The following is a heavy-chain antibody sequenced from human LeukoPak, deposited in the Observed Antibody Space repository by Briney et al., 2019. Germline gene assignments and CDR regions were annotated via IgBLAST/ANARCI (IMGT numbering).Heavy chain of an antibody. V-gene: IGHV3-20*04. Sequence: GGSLRLSCAASGFTFDDHGMSWVRQAPGKGLEWVSGINWNGGSTGYADSVKGRFTISRDNAKNSLYLQMNSLRAEDTAVYYCARGGIVVVTLDYWGQGTLVTVSS. CDR2: INWNGGST. CDR3: ARGGIVVVTLDY. J-gene: IGHJ4*02. D-gene: IGHD3-22*01. CDR1: GFTFDDHG.